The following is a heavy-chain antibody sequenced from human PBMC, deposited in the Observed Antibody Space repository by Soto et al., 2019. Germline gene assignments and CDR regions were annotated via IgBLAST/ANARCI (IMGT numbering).Heavy chain of an antibody. Sequence: QVQLVQTGAEVKKPGASVKVACKASGYTLTTFCMHWVRQAPGQGLECMVVINPGYPAGRSTTYAQQLQGRVTMPTETSTSTVYMELSRLRSDDTAVYYCARAATVAGATTGMDVWGQGTTVNVSS. J-gene: IGHJ6*02. D-gene: IGHD1-26*01. CDR1: GYTLTTFC. V-gene: IGHV1-46*04. CDR3: ARAATVAGATTGMDV. CDR2: INPGYPAGRST.